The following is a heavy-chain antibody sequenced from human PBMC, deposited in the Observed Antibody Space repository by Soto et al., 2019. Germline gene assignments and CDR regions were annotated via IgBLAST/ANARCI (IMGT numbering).Heavy chain of an antibody. Sequence: ASVKVSCKASGYTFTSYYMHWVRQAPGQGLEWMGIINPSGGSTSYAQKFQGRVTMTRDTSTSTVYMELSSLRSEDTAVYYCARDLSYDFWSGTGRKYNWFDPWGQGTLVTVSS. J-gene: IGHJ5*02. CDR3: ARDLSYDFWSGTGRKYNWFDP. V-gene: IGHV1-46*01. CDR2: INPSGGST. CDR1: GYTFTSYY. D-gene: IGHD3-3*01.